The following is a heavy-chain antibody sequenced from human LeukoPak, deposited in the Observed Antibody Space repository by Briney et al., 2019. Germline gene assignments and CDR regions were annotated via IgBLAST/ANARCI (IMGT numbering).Heavy chain of an antibody. CDR3: AYSSGYYYEIDY. CDR1: GYSISSGYY. V-gene: IGHV4-38-2*02. D-gene: IGHD3-22*01. J-gene: IGHJ4*02. Sequence: SETLSLTCTVSGYSISSGYYWGWIRQPPGKGLEWIGSIYHSGRTFYNPSLKSRVTISVDTSKNQFSLKLSSVTAADTAVYYCAYSSGYYYEIDYWGQGTLVTVSS. CDR2: IYHSGRT.